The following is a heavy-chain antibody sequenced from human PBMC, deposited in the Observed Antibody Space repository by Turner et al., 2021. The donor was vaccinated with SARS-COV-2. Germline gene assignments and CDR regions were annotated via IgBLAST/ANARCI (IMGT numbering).Heavy chain of an antibody. CDR3: AHSEVSGFAEANFDY. CDR2: IYWNDGK. Sequence: QITLKESGPTLVKPTQTLTLTCTFSGFSLSTSGVGVGWIRQPPGKALEWLALIYWNDGKRYSPSLKSRLTITKDTSKNQVVLTMTNMDHVDTATYYCAHSEVSGFAEANFDYWGQGTLVTVSS. CDR1: GFSLSTSGVG. V-gene: IGHV2-5*01. J-gene: IGHJ4*02. D-gene: IGHD3-10*01.